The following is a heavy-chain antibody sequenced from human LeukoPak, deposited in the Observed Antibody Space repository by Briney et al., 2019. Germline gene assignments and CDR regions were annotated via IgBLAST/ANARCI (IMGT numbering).Heavy chain of an antibody. V-gene: IGHV3-30*18. CDR1: GFTFSSYG. D-gene: IGHD5-18*01. CDR3: AKDEAYSYGYAY. CDR2: ISYDGSNK. J-gene: IGHJ4*02. Sequence: GGSLRLSCAASGFTFSSYGMHWVRQAPGKGLEWVAVISYDGSNKYYADSVKGRFTISRHNSKNTLYLQMNSLRAEDTAVYYCAKDEAYSYGYAYWGQGTLVTVSS.